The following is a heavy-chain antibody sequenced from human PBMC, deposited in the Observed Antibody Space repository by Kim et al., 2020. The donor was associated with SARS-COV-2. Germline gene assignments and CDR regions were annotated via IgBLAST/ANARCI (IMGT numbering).Heavy chain of an antibody. Sequence: GGSLRLSCVASGFTFYTSGLQWVRQAPGKGLEWVAFVGRDGTNENYADSVRGRFTISRDDARKSLILQMDLLRVEDTAIYYCAKQLNVPFSGYVCDVWGPGTVVTVSS. CDR3: AKQLNVPFSGYVCDV. D-gene: IGHD3-10*02. V-gene: IGHV3-30*02. J-gene: IGHJ3*01. CDR2: VGRDGTNE. CDR1: GFTFYTSG.